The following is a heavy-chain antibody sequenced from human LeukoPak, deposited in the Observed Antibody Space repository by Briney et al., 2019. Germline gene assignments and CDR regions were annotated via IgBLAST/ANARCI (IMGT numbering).Heavy chain of an antibody. CDR3: ARTGNHCSSTSCYVY. V-gene: IGHV4-34*01. D-gene: IGHD2-2*01. Sequence: SETLFLTCAVYGGSFSGYYWSWIRQPPGKGLEWIGEINHSGSTNYNPSLKSRVTISVDTSKNQFSLKLSSVTAADTAVYYCARTGNHCSSTSCYVYWGQGTLVTVSS. CDR2: INHSGST. J-gene: IGHJ4*02. CDR1: GGSFSGYY.